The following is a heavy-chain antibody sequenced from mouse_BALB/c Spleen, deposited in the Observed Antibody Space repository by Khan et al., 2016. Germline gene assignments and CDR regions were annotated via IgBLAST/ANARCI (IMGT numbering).Heavy chain of an antibody. CDR2: ISTYYGDT. J-gene: IGHJ4*01. V-gene: IGHV1S137*01. D-gene: IGHD2-1*01. Sequence: QVQLKQSGAELVRPGVSVKISCKGSGYTFTDYAMHWVKQSHAKSLEWIGVISTYYGDTSYNQKFEGKATMTVDKSSSTAYMALARLTSDDSAIYYCAREGLNYDDAMDYWGQGTSVTVSS. CDR1: GYTFTDYA. CDR3: AREGLNYDDAMDY.